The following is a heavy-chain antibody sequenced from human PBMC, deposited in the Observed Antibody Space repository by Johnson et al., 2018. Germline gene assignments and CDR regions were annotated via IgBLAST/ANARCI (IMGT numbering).Heavy chain of an antibody. V-gene: IGHV3-33*01. CDR1: GFIFSDYG. Sequence: QVQLVQSGGGVVQPGRSLRLSCAASGFIFSDYGMHWVRQAPGKGLEWVALIWFDGSNKYYADSVKGRFTISRDNSKNTLHLQMNSLRDEDTAAYYCARPNPVRGVPWYYGMDVWGQGTTVIVSS. CDR2: IWFDGSNK. CDR3: ARPNPVRGVPWYYGMDV. D-gene: IGHD3-10*01. J-gene: IGHJ6*01.